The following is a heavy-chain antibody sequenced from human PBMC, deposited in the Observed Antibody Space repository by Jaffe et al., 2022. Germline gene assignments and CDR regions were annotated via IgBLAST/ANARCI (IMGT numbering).Heavy chain of an antibody. V-gene: IGHV3-15*01. D-gene: IGHD2-15*01. CDR1: GFSFSSVW. J-gene: IGHJ3*02. CDR2: IKRKIDGETT. CDR3: VTGDCSSGGSCHAFDI. Sequence: EMQLMESGGDFVEPGGSLRLSCVASGFSFSSVWMTWVRQAPGKGLQWVGRIKRKIDGETTEYAAPVKGRFTISRDDSRNTLYMQMNSLKIEDTGVYYCVTGDCSSGGSCHAFDIWGQGTMVTVSS.